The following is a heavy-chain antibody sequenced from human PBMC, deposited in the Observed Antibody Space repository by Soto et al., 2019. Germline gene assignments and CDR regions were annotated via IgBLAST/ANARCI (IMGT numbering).Heavy chain of an antibody. CDR1: GVSVTSYT. V-gene: IGHV4-4*07. Sequence: SETLSLTCIVSGVSVTSYTWSWVRQPANKGLEWIGRVFSSVSATYNPSLKSRVSISMDTAENRISLKLDSVTAADAGVYFCARDGMTTGDTWGPGTLVTVS. D-gene: IGHD2-21*02. J-gene: IGHJ4*02. CDR3: ARDGMTTGDT. CDR2: VFSSVSA.